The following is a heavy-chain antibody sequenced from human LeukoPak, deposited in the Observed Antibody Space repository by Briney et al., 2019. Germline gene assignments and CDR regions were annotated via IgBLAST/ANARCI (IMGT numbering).Heavy chain of an antibody. V-gene: IGHV4-4*07. CDR1: GGSISSYY. D-gene: IGHD4-17*01. CDR3: ARDPTRPGTVTNWFDP. CDR2: IYTSGST. Sequence: SETLSLTCTISGGSISSYYWSWIRQPAGKGLEWIGRIYTSGSTNYNPSLKSRVTMSVDTSKNQFSLKLSSVTAADTAVYYCARDPTRPGTVTNWFDPWGQGTLVTVSS. J-gene: IGHJ5*02.